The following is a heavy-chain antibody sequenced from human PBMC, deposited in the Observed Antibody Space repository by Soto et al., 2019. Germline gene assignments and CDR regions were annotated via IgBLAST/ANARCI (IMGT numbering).Heavy chain of an antibody. CDR3: AKYLEKAATHTNWFDP. CDR2: ISYSGNTI. J-gene: IGHJ5*02. Sequence: PGGSLRLSXAASGFTFGDYYMSWIRQAPGKGLEWVSYISYSGNTIYYADSVRGRFTISRDNAKNSLYLQMNSLRAEDTAVYYYAKYLEKAATHTNWFDPWGQGTLVTVSS. CDR1: GFTFGDYY. D-gene: IGHD2-15*01. V-gene: IGHV3-11*01.